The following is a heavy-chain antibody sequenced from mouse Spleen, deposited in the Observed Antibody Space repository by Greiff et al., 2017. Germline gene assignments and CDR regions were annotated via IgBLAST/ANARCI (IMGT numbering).Heavy chain of an antibody. V-gene: IGHV5-4*01. D-gene: IGHD1-1*01. J-gene: IGHJ3*01. Sequence: EVQRVESGGGLVKPGGSLKLSCAASGFTFSSYAMSWVRQTPEKRLEWVATISDGGSYTYYPDNVKGRFTISRDNAKNNLYLQMSHLKSEDTAMYYCARELRSGGAWFAYWGQGTLVTVSA. CDR2: ISDGGSYT. CDR1: GFTFSSYA. CDR3: ARELRSGGAWFAY.